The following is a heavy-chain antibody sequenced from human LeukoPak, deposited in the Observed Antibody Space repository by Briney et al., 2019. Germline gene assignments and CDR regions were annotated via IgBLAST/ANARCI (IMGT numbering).Heavy chain of an antibody. CDR3: ARDPGYCSGGGCHQNYFDY. CDR1: GFTFSSFG. J-gene: IGHJ4*02. CDR2: IWYDASNK. V-gene: IGHV3-33*01. D-gene: IGHD2-15*01. Sequence: GWSLRLSCAASGFTFSSFGMHWVRQAPGNGLEWVAVIWYDASNKYYADSVKGRFTISRDNSKNTLYLQMNSLRDDDTAVYYCARDPGYCSGGGCHQNYFDYWGQGTLVTVSS.